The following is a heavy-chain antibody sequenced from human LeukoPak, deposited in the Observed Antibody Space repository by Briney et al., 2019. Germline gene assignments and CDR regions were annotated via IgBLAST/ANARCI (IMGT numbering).Heavy chain of an antibody. CDR2: ITASGGNT. CDR1: GFTFSSYA. V-gene: IGHV3-23*01. CDR3: AKGNGYSYGRYYFDY. D-gene: IGHD5-18*01. Sequence: GGSLRLSCAASGFTFSSYAMGWVRQAPGKGLEWVSAITASGGNTYYADSVKGRFTISRDNSKNTLYLQVNSLRAEDTAVYYCAKGNGYSYGRYYFDYWGQGTLVTVS. J-gene: IGHJ4*02.